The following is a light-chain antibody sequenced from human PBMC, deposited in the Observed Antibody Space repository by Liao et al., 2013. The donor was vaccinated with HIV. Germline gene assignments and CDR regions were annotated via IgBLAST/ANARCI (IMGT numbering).Light chain of an antibody. Sequence: SYELTQPPSVSVSPGQTASITCSGHKLGDQYAYWYQQKPGQSPVVVIYEDTKRPSGIPERFSGSNSGNTATLTISGTQAMDEADYYCQAWDNNFVVFGGGTKLTVL. CDR1: KLGDQY. J-gene: IGLJ2*01. CDR3: QAWDNNFVV. CDR2: EDT. V-gene: IGLV3-1*01.